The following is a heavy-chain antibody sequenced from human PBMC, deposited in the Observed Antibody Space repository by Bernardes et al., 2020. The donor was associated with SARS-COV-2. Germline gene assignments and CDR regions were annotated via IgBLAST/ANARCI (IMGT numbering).Heavy chain of an antibody. J-gene: IGHJ2*01. V-gene: IGHV3-11*01. Sequence: GGSLRLSCAASGFPFSDYYMSWIRQAPGKGLDWVSYISSSGSTIYYADSVKGRFTISSDNAKNSLYLQMNSLRAEDTAVYYCARGRNRSITIFGVVIYYWYVERWGRGTLVTVAA. CDR1: GFPFSDYY. D-gene: IGHD3-3*01. CDR2: ISSSGSTI. CDR3: ARGRNRSITIFGVVIYYWYVER.